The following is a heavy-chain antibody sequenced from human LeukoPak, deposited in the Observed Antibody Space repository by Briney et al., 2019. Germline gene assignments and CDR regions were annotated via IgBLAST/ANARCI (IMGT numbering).Heavy chain of an antibody. J-gene: IGHJ4*02. V-gene: IGHV5-51*01. Sequence: GEYLKISCKGSGYSFTSYWIGWVRQMPGKGLEWMGIIYPGDSDTRYSPSFQGQVTISADKSISTAYLQWSSLKASDTAMYYCARVHKNYYDSSGYGHFDYWGQGTLVTVSS. CDR3: ARVHKNYYDSSGYGHFDY. CDR1: GYSFTSYW. CDR2: IYPGDSDT. D-gene: IGHD3-22*01.